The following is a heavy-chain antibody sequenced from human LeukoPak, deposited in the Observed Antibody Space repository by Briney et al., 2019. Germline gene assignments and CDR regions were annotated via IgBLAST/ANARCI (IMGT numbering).Heavy chain of an antibody. V-gene: IGHV4-39*07. CDR1: GGSIRSSYYY. CDR3: ARGLYSSVHFDI. Sequence: SETLSLTCTVSGGSIRSSYYYWGWIRQPPGKGLEWIGSIYDSGSTYYNPSLKSRVTISVDTSKNQFSLKLSSVTAADTAVYYCARGLYSSVHFDIWGQGTMVTVSS. CDR2: IYDSGST. J-gene: IGHJ3*02. D-gene: IGHD6-19*01.